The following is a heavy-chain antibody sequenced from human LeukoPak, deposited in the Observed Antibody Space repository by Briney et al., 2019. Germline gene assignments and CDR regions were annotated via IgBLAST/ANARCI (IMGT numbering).Heavy chain of an antibody. CDR2: IKTDGSEK. J-gene: IGHJ3*02. Sequence: PGGSLRLSCAASGFTFSTYWMSWVRQAPGKGLEWVANIKTDGSEKYCVDSVKGRFTISRDNAKNSTYLQMNSLTTEDTAAYYCAREVPWYAFKYDAFDIWGLGTMVTVSS. CDR1: GFTFSTYW. CDR3: AREVPWYAFKYDAFDI. V-gene: IGHV3-7*01. D-gene: IGHD3-10*01.